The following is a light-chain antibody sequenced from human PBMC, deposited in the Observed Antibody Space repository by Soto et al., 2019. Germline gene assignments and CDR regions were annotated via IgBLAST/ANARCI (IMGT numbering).Light chain of an antibody. CDR2: DAS. V-gene: IGKV1-9*01. CDR1: QGISSY. J-gene: IGKJ4*01. Sequence: DIQLTQSPSFLSAFVGDRVTITCRASQGISSYLAWYQQRPGKAPKLLIYDASTLRSGVPSRFSGSGSGTEFTLTISSLQPEDFATYYCHQLNTYPHLTFGGGTKVEIK. CDR3: HQLNTYPHLT.